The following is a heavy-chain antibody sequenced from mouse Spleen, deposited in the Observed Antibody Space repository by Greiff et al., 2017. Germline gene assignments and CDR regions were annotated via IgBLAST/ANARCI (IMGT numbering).Heavy chain of an antibody. J-gene: IGHJ4*01. Sequence: EVKLVESGGGLVQSGRSLRLSCATSGFTFSDFYMEWVRQAPGKGLEWIAASRNKANDYTTEYSASVKGRFIVSRDTSQSILYLQMNALRAEDTAIYYCARDEENDLYAMDYWGQGTSVTVSS. CDR3: ARDEENDLYAMDY. V-gene: IGHV7-1*01. CDR1: GFTFSDFY. CDR2: SRNKANDYTT.